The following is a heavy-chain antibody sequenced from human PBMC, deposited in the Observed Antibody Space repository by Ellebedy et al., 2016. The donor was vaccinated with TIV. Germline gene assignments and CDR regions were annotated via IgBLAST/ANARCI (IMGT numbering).Heavy chain of an antibody. CDR1: GGTFSSYA. V-gene: IGHV1-69*13. CDR3: ARGGIQWSVDP. Sequence: SVKVSXXASGGTFSSYAISWVRQAPGQGLEWMGGIIPIFGTANYAQKFQGRVTITADESTSTAYMELRSLRSDDTAVYYCARGGIQWSVDPWGQGTLVTVSS. J-gene: IGHJ5*02. D-gene: IGHD5-12*01. CDR2: IIPIFGTA.